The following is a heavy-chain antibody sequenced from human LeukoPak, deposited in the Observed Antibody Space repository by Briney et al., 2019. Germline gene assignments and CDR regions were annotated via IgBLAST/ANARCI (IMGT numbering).Heavy chain of an antibody. J-gene: IGHJ4*02. V-gene: IGHV4-4*07. CDR1: GGSISTYY. Sequence: SETLSLTCTVSGGSISTYYWSWIRQPAGKGLEWIGRIYTSGGTNYNPSLKSRVTMSVDTSKNQFSLKLSSVTAADTAVYYCARDYYDSSLNYWGQGTLVTVSS. CDR2: IYTSGGT. D-gene: IGHD3-22*01. CDR3: ARDYYDSSLNY.